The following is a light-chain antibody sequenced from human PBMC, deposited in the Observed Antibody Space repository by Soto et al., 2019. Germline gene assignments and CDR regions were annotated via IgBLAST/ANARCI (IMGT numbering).Light chain of an antibody. CDR2: DAS. J-gene: IGKJ4*01. CDR3: QQSYSTLALT. V-gene: IGKV1-39*01. CDR1: QDCSKF. Sequence: DIQLTQSPSSLSASIGDRVSFTFQSRQDCSKFLNWYQHKPRQAPSLLIYDASTSHFGVPSRFSGSGSGTDFTLTISSLQPEDFATYYCQQSYSTLALTFGGGTKVDIK.